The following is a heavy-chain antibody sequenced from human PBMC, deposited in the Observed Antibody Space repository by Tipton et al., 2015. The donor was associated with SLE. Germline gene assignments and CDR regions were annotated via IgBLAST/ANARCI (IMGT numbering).Heavy chain of an antibody. Sequence: QSGPEVKKPGSSVKVSCKASGGTFSSYAISRVRQAPGQGLEWMGGIIPIFGTANYAQKFQGRVTITADESTSTAYMELSSLRSEDTAVYYCARGEGYSRPYYFDYWGQGTLVTVSS. CDR1: GGTFSSYA. J-gene: IGHJ4*02. CDR3: ARGEGYSRPYYFDY. D-gene: IGHD6-13*01. CDR2: IIPIFGTA. V-gene: IGHV1-69*01.